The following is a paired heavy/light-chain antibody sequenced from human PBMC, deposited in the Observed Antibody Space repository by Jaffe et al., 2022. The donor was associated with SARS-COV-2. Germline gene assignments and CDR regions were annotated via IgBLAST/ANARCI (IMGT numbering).Heavy chain of an antibody. J-gene: IGHJ2*01. CDR2: INHSGSS. Sequence: QVQLQQWGAGLLKPSETLSLTCAVYGGSFSGYYWNWIRQPPGKGLEWIGEINHSGSSNYNPSLKSRVTISVDMSKNQFSLKLSSVTAADTAIYYCARREGGTKVRKVRWYFDLWGRGTLVTVSS. CDR1: GGSFSGYY. D-gene: IGHD1-1*01. CDR3: ARREGGTKVRKVRWYFDL. V-gene: IGHV4-34*01.
Light chain of an antibody. Sequence: QSALTQPASVSGSLGQSITISCTGTSSDVGAYDYVSWYQQYPGKAPKLIIYDVSNRPSGVSNRFSGSKSGNTASLTISGLQAEDEADYYCSSYTSSSTPPFGTGTKVTVL. J-gene: IGLJ1*01. CDR1: SSDVGAYDY. V-gene: IGLV2-14*01. CDR3: SSYTSSSTPP. CDR2: DVS.